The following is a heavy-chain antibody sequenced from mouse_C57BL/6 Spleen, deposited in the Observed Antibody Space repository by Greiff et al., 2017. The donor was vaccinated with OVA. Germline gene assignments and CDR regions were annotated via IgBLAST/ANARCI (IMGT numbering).Heavy chain of an antibody. CDR3: ARDCSSYWYFDV. Sequence: VHVKQSGPELVKPGASVKISCKASGYSFTDYNMNWVKQSNGKSLEWIGVINPNYGTTSYNQKFKGKATLTVDQFSSTAYMQLNSLTSEDSAVYYCARDCSSYWYFDVWGTGTTVTVSS. J-gene: IGHJ1*03. D-gene: IGHD1-1*01. CDR2: INPNYGTT. CDR1: GYSFTDYN. V-gene: IGHV1-39*01.